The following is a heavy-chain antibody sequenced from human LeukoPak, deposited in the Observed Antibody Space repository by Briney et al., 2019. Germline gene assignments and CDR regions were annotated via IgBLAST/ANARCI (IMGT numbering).Heavy chain of an antibody. CDR1: GFTFSSYS. Sequence: GGSLRLSCAASGFTFSSYSMNWVRQAPGKGLEWVSSISSSSSYIYYADSVKGRFTISRDNAKNSLYLQMNSLRAEDTAVYYCARDLPITIPDAFDIWAKGQWSPSLQ. J-gene: IGHJ3*02. CDR2: ISSSSSYI. CDR3: ARDLPITIPDAFDI. D-gene: IGHD3-3*01. V-gene: IGHV3-21*01.